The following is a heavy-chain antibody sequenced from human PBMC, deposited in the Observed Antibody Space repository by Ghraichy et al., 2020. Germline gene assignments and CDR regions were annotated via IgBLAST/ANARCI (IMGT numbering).Heavy chain of an antibody. CDR2: ISSSSSYI. CDR1: GFTFSSYS. J-gene: IGHJ4*02. V-gene: IGHV3-21*01. D-gene: IGHD4-17*01. CDR3: ARGTTVTTVNFFDY. Sequence: GGSLRLSCAASGFTFSSYSMNWVRQAPGKGLEWVSSISSSSSYIYYADSVKGRFTISRDNAKNSLYLQMNSLRAEDTAVYYCARGTTVTTVNFFDYWGQGTLVTVSS.